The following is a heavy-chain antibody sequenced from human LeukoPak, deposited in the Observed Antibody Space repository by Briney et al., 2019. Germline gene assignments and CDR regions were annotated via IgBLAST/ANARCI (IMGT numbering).Heavy chain of an antibody. D-gene: IGHD3-16*01. J-gene: IGHJ4*02. CDR2: IDPSDSYT. V-gene: IGHV5-10-1*01. CDR3: ARAFGRHVDF. Sequence: GESLKISCAGSGYSITNYLIIWGRQMPGKGLEWMGRIDPSDSYTNYSPSFQGHVTISADKSISTAYLQWSSLKASDTAMYYCARAFGRHVDFWGLGTLVTVSS. CDR1: GYSITNYL.